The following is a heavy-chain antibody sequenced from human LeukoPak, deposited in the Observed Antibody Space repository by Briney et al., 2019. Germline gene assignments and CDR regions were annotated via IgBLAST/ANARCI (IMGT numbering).Heavy chain of an antibody. J-gene: IGHJ4*02. CDR2: VSGGGGTT. D-gene: IGHD6-6*01. V-gene: IGHV3-23*01. CDR3: ANGDAGRPSEGLDY. Sequence: GGSLGLSFAASGFTFSSHAVSWGRQPPGKGVEWGSSVSGGGGTTYYADSVKGRFTISRDNSKSTLYLQMNSLRAEDTAVYYCANGDAGRPSEGLDYWGRGTLVTVSS. CDR1: GFTFSSHA.